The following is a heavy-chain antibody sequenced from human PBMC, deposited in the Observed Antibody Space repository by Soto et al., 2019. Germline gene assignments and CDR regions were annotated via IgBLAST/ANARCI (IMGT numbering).Heavy chain of an antibody. CDR3: ARGGLGYSNYQNWFDP. J-gene: IGHJ5*02. Sequence: PGGSLRLSCAASGFNFNNYGMHWVRQAPGKGLEWVAVIWNDGNGYYYANSAKGLFTISRDNSKNTLYLQMSSLRSEDTAVYYCARGGLGYSNYQNWFDPWGQGTLVTVSS. D-gene: IGHD4-4*01. CDR1: GFNFNNYG. CDR2: IWNDGNGY. V-gene: IGHV3-33*01.